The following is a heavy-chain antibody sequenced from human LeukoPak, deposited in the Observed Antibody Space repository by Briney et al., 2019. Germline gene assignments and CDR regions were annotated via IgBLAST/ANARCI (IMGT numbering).Heavy chain of an antibody. Sequence: GGSLRLSCAASGFTFSRYWMTWVRQAPGKGLAWVANIKQDGSAKYYMDSVKGRFTISRDNAKNSLYLQMNSLGVEDTAVYYCARRLTQYDCFDPWGQGILVTVSS. V-gene: IGHV3-7*01. CDR1: GFTFSRYW. CDR2: IKQDGSAK. CDR3: ARRLTQYDCFDP. J-gene: IGHJ5*02. D-gene: IGHD2-2*01.